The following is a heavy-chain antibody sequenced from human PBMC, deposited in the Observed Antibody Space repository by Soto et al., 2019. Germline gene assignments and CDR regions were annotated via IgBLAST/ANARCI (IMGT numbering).Heavy chain of an antibody. V-gene: IGHV3-74*01. CDR2: INTDGTST. D-gene: IGHD6-25*01. J-gene: IGHJ4*02. CDR1: GFSFSSYW. CDR3: ARGSGFQAGVHGY. Sequence: EVQLVESGGGLVQPGGSLRLSCAASGFSFSSYWMHWVRQAPGRGLMWVSRINTDGTSTSYADSVKGRFTISRDNGKNTLYLQMNRLRAEDTAVYYCARGSGFQAGVHGYWGQRILITVSS.